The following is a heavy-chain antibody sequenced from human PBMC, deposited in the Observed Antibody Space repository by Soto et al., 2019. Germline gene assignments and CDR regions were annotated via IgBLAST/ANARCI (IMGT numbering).Heavy chain of an antibody. Sequence: GGSLRLSCAASGFTFSSYAMHWVRQAPGKGLEWVAVISYDGSNKYYADSVKGRFTISRDNSKNTLYLQMNSLRAEDTAVYYCARSHDYDDYWGQGTLVTVSS. V-gene: IGHV3-30-3*01. CDR3: ARSHDYDDY. J-gene: IGHJ4*02. CDR2: ISYDGSNK. CDR1: GFTFSSYA.